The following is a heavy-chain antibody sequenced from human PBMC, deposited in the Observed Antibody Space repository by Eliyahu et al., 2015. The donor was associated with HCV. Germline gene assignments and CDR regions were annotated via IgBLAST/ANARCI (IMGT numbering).Heavy chain of an antibody. CDR1: GFTFSNYA. CDR2: MSGSGGTT. Sequence: EVQLLESGGGLVQPGXSLRLSCAASGFTFSNYAMXWGRQAPGKGLEWVSAMSGSGGTTYYADSVKGRFTISRDNSNNTLFLQMNSLRAEDTAVYYCAKDGYRSGWYTLLHWGQGTLVTVSS. CDR3: AKDGYRSGWYTLLH. J-gene: IGHJ4*02. V-gene: IGHV3-23*01. D-gene: IGHD6-19*01.